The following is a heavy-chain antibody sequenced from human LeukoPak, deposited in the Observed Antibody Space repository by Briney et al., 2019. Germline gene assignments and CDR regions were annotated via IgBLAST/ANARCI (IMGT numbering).Heavy chain of an antibody. CDR2: IKQDGSAK. V-gene: IGHV3-7*01. CDR3: AGAKVTVPGGDY. CDR1: GFTLTTYW. J-gene: IGHJ4*02. D-gene: IGHD4-17*01. Sequence: GGSLRLSCAASGFTLTTYWMSWVRQAPGKGLEWVANIKQDGSAKYYVDSVKGRFTISRDNAQNSVYLQMNNLRPEDTALYYCAGAKVTVPGGDYWGQGTLVTVSS.